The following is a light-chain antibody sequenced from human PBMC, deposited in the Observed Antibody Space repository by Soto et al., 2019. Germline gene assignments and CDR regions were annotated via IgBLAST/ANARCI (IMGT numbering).Light chain of an antibody. J-gene: IGKJ4*01. CDR2: ATS. V-gene: IGKV3-20*01. Sequence: EIVLTQSPGTLSLSPGERATLSCRAIQSVSRTYLAWYQQKPVQAPRLLIYATSSRATGIPDRFSGSGSGTEFTLTISSLQSEDFAVYYCQQYNNWPPLTFGGGTKVDI. CDR3: QQYNNWPPLT. CDR1: QSVSRTY.